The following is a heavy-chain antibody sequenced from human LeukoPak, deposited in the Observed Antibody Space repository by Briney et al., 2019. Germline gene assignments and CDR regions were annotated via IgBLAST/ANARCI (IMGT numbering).Heavy chain of an antibody. CDR1: GFTFSSYS. V-gene: IGHV3-21*01. D-gene: IGHD4-17*01. Sequence: PGGSLRLSCAASGFTFSSYSMNWVRQAPGKGLEWVSSISSSSSYIYYADSVKRRFTISRDNAKNSLYLQMNSLRAEDTAVYYCARDRDYGDSKFDYWGQGTLVTVSS. J-gene: IGHJ4*02. CDR3: ARDRDYGDSKFDY. CDR2: ISSSSSYI.